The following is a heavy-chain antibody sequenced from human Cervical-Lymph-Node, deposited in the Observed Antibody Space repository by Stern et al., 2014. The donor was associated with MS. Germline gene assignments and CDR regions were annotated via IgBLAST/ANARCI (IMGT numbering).Heavy chain of an antibody. V-gene: IGHV1-8*01. J-gene: IGHJ6*02. CDR2: MNPNSGKT. CDR3: ARIGIGFFYCGMDV. Sequence: VQLEESGAEVKKPGASVKVSCKSTGHTFTSYDINWVRQAPGQGLEWMGSMNPNSGKTVYAQKFQGRVTRTRDTSKNTGYLELSSLRSEDTAVYYCARIGIGFFYCGMDVWGQGTTVTVSS. CDR1: GHTFTSYD. D-gene: IGHD3-10*01.